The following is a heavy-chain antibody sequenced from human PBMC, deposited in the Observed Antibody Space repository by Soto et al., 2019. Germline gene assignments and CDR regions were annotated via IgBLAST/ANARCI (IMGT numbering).Heavy chain of an antibody. V-gene: IGHV3-7*01. J-gene: IGHJ4*02. Sequence: PGGSLRLSCAASGFTFNTYRMTWVRQAPGKGLEWVANIKEDGSERFYEDSVKGRFTISRDNAKNSLFLQINSLRVEDTAVYYCAREEPALYCHGASCSIPHFDYWGQGTLVTVSS. CDR1: GFTFNTYR. CDR2: IKEDGSER. CDR3: AREEPALYCHGASCSIPHFDY. D-gene: IGHD2-15*01.